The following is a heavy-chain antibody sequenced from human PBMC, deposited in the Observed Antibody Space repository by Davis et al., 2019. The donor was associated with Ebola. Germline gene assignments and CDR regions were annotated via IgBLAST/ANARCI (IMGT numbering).Heavy chain of an antibody. CDR1: GFTFSSYA. V-gene: IGHV3-23*01. J-gene: IGHJ4*02. Sequence: PGGSLRLSCAASGFTFSSYAMSWVRQAPGKGLEWVSAISGSGGSTYYADSVKGRFTISRDNSKNTLYLQMNSLRAEDTAVYYCARDEGYSGSYYLDYWGQGTLVTVSS. D-gene: IGHD1-26*01. CDR3: ARDEGYSGSYYLDY. CDR2: ISGSGGST.